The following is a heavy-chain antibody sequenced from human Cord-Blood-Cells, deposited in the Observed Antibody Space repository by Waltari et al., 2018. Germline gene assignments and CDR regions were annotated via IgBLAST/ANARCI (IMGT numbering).Heavy chain of an antibody. V-gene: IGHV7-4-1*02. Sequence: QVQLVQSGSELKKPGASVKVSCKASGYTFTSDAMTWVRQAPGQGLEWMGWINTNTGNPTYAQVFTGLLIVSLDTSVSTAYLQISSLKAEDTAVYYCARVELGIFDYWGQGTLVTVSS. CDR3: ARVELGIFDY. D-gene: IGHD7-27*01. CDR2: INTNTGNP. J-gene: IGHJ4*02. CDR1: GYTFTSDA.